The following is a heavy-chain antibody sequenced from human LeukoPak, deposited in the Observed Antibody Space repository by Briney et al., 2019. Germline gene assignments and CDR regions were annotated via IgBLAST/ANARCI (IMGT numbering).Heavy chain of an antibody. CDR3: ARSEPRNTWSHFDS. V-gene: IGHV4-4*07. CDR2: IHTSGTT. J-gene: IGHJ4*02. Sequence: PSETLSLTCSVSGGSISSYYWSWIRQPAGKGLEWVGHIHTSGTTNYNPSLKSRLIMSVDTSKNQFSLKLTSVTAADTALYYCARSEPRNTWSHFDSWGQGTLVTVSS. CDR1: GGSISSYY. D-gene: IGHD1/OR15-1a*01.